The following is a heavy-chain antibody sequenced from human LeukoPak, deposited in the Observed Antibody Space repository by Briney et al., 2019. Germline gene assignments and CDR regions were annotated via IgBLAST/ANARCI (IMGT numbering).Heavy chain of an antibody. CDR3: ARDLPMDDY. D-gene: IGHD3-10*01. Sequence: GGSLRLSCAASGFTFSSYSMNWVRQAPGKGLEWVSSISSSYIYYADSVKGRFTISRDNAKNSLYLQMNSLRAEDTAVYYCARDLPMDDYWGQGTLVTVSS. CDR2: ISSSYI. CDR1: GFTFSSYS. J-gene: IGHJ4*02. V-gene: IGHV3-21*01.